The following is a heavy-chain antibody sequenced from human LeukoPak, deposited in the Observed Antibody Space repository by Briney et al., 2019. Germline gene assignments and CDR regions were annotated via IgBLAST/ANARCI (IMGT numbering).Heavy chain of an antibody. Sequence: GRSLRLSCAASGFTFSSYAMHWVRQAPGKGLEWVAVISYDGSNKYYADSVKGRFTISRDNSKNTLYLQMISLRAEDTAVYYCARADQLLPRYDYWGQGTLVTVSS. CDR1: GFTFSSYA. V-gene: IGHV3-30*01. D-gene: IGHD2-2*01. CDR3: ARADQLLPRYDY. CDR2: ISYDGSNK. J-gene: IGHJ4*02.